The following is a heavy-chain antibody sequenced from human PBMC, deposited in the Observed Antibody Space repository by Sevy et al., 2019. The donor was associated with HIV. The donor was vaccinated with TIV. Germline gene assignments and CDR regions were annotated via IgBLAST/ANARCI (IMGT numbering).Heavy chain of an antibody. CDR1: GFNFTDFW. V-gene: IGHV3-7*01. CDR2: INQDGSEM. Sequence: GGSLRLSCKASGFNFTDFWMQWVRQVPGKGPEWVANINQDGSEMYYVDSVKGRFTISRDNAESALYLQMHGLRAEDAATYFCARRYFDLWGQGTVVTVSS. J-gene: IGHJ4*02. CDR3: ARRYFDL.